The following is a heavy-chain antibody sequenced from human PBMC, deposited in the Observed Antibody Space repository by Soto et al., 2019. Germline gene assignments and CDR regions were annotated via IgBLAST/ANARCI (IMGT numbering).Heavy chain of an antibody. V-gene: IGHV4-39*01. CDR3: ARTRAVWFDP. Sequence: SETLSLTCTVSGGSISSSSYYWGWIRQPTGKGLEWIGSIYYSGSTYYNPSLKSRVTISVDTSKNQFSLKLSSVTAADTAVYYCARTRAVWFDPWGQGTLVTVSS. CDR2: IYYSGST. D-gene: IGHD6-19*01. J-gene: IGHJ5*02. CDR1: GGSISSSSYY.